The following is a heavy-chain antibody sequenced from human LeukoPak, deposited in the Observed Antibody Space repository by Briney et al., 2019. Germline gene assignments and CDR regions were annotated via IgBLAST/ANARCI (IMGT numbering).Heavy chain of an antibody. CDR3: ARADGYNSARPIDY. Sequence: ASVKVSCKASGYSFNNYYMHWVRQAPGQGLEWMGIINPSGGSTSNAQKFQGRVTMTRDMSTSTVYMELSGLRSEDTAVYYCARADGYNSARPIDYWGQGTLVTISS. CDR1: GYSFNNYY. V-gene: IGHV1-46*02. CDR2: INPSGGST. J-gene: IGHJ4*02. D-gene: IGHD5-24*01.